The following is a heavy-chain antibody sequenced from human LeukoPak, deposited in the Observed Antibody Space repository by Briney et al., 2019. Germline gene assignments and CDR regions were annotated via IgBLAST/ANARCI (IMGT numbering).Heavy chain of an antibody. CDR2: ISGSGGST. Sequence: GGSLRLSCAASGFTFSSYALNWVRQAPGKGLEWVSTISGSGGSTYYAASVKGRFTISRDNSKSTLYLQMNSLRAEDTAVYYCGGTGTTSMDVWGQGTTVTVSS. CDR1: GFTFSSYA. D-gene: IGHD1-7*01. V-gene: IGHV3-23*01. CDR3: GGTGTTSMDV. J-gene: IGHJ6*02.